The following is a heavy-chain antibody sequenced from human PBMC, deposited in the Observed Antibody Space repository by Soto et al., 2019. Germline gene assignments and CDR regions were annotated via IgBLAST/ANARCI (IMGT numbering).Heavy chain of an antibody. J-gene: IGHJ6*02. CDR1: GGTFSSYA. CDR2: ISAYNGNI. CDR3: ARSTHYYYIMDV. V-gene: IGHV1-18*01. Sequence: GASVKVSCKASGGTFSSYAISWVRQAPGQGLEWMGWISAYNGNINYAQKLQGRVTMTTDTSTSTAYMELRSLRSDDTAMYYCARSTHYYYIMDVWGQGTTVTVSS.